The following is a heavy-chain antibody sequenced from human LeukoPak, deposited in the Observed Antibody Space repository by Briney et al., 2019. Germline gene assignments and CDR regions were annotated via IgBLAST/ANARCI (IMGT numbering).Heavy chain of an antibody. J-gene: IGHJ4*02. CDR2: IRYDGSNK. V-gene: IGHV3-30*02. CDR1: GFTFSSYG. Sequence: PGGSLRLSCAASGFTFSSYGMHWVRQAPGKGLEWVAFIRYDGSNKYYADSVKGRFTISRDNSKNTLYLQMNSLRAEDTAVYYCARDPTFGWLQGVPNFDYWGQGTLVTVSS. D-gene: IGHD3-22*01. CDR3: ARDPTFGWLQGVPNFDY.